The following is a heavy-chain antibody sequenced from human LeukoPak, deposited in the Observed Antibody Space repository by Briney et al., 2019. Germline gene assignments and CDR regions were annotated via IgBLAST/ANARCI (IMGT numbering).Heavy chain of an antibody. CDR3: TRQAAHDYGDYDLFDY. D-gene: IGHD4-17*01. J-gene: IGHJ4*02. CDR2: IRSKANSYAT. CDR1: GFTFSGSA. V-gene: IGHV3-73*01. Sequence: PGGSLRLSCAASGFTFSGSAMHWVRQASGKGLEWVGRIRSKANSYATAYAASVKGRFTISRDDSKNTAYLQMNSLKTEDTAVYYCTRQAAHDYGDYDLFDYWGQGTLVTVSS.